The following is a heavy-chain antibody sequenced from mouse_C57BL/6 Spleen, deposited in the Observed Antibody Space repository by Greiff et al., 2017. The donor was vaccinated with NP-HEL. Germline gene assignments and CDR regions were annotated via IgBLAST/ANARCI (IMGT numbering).Heavy chain of an antibody. D-gene: IGHD1-1*01. CDR1: GYAFSSYW. V-gene: IGHV1-80*01. Sequence: QVQLKQSGAELVKPGASVKISCKASGYAFSSYWMNWVKQRPGKGLEWIGQIYPGDGDTNYNGKFKGKATLTADKSSSTAYMQLSSLTSEDSAVYFCARSLITYYAMDYWGQGTSVTVSS. CDR2: IYPGDGDT. CDR3: ARSLITYYAMDY. J-gene: IGHJ4*01.